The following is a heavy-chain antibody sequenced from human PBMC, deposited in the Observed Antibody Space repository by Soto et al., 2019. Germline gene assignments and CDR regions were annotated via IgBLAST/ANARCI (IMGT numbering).Heavy chain of an antibody. D-gene: IGHD6-13*01. V-gene: IGHV3-23*01. CDR3: GKLTAA. J-gene: IGHJ4*02. Sequence: EVEVLESGGGLVQPGGSLRLSCAASGFTFSAYVMSWVRQAPGKGLEWVSSITSSGDGTYYADSVKGRFTVSRDNSKKTVYLQMNSLRDEDTAVYYCGKLTAAWGQGTLVTVSS. CDR2: ITSSGDGT. CDR1: GFTFSAYV.